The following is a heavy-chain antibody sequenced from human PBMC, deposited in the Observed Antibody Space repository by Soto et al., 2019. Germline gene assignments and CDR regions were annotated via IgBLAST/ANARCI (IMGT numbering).Heavy chain of an antibody. D-gene: IGHD3-22*01. CDR1: GFTFSSYA. J-gene: IGHJ6*02. CDR3: AKLSGGRRVITTNYYYGMDV. CDR2: ISGSGGST. Sequence: GGSLRLSCAASGFTFSSYAMSWVRQAPGKGLEWVSAISGSGGSTYYADSVKGRFTISRDNSKNTLYLQMNSLRAEDTAVYYCAKLSGGRRVITTNYYYGMDVWGQGTTVTVSS. V-gene: IGHV3-23*01.